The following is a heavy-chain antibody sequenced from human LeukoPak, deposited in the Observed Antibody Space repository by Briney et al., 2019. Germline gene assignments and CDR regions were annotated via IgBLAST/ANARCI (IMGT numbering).Heavy chain of an antibody. Sequence: GGCLRLSCAAAGFTFADYYMSWIRQAPGKGLEWVSYISSSSGYTNYADSVKGRFNISRDNAKNSLYLQMNSLRAEDTAVYYCARESSSLLNYYYYGMDVWGQGTTVTVSS. V-gene: IGHV3-11*06. CDR3: ARESSSLLNYYYYGMDV. CDR2: ISSSSGYT. D-gene: IGHD6-13*01. J-gene: IGHJ6*02. CDR1: GFTFADYY.